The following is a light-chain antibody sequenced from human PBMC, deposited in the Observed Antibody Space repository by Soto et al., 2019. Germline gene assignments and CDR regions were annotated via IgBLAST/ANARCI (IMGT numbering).Light chain of an antibody. CDR2: GNS. Sequence: QSVLTQPPSVSGAPGQRVTISCTGSNSNIGAGYDVHWYQHPPGAAPKLLIYGNSNRPSGVPDRFSASKSGTSASLAITGLQAEDESDYYCQSYDTSLSAWVFGGGTKVTVL. CDR1: NSNIGAGYD. J-gene: IGLJ3*02. V-gene: IGLV1-40*01. CDR3: QSYDTSLSAWV.